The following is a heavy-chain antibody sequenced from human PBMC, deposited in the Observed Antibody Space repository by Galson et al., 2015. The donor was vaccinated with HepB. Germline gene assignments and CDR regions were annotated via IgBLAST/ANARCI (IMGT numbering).Heavy chain of an antibody. V-gene: IGHV4-39*07. CDR2: IFYTGIT. Sequence: LSLTCTVSGGSVSGGNCFWGWIRQPPEKGLEWIGTIFYTGITYYNPSRKSRVTVSLDTSTNQFSRTVNSVTAADTAVYYCATWGWGNDYWGRGTLVTVSS. D-gene: IGHD3-16*01. CDR3: ATWGWGNDY. J-gene: IGHJ4*02. CDR1: GGSVSGGNCF.